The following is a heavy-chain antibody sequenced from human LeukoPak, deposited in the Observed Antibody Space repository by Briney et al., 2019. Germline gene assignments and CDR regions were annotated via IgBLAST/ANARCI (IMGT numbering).Heavy chain of an antibody. CDR3: AKDMITFGGVIAKDY. CDR2: ISGSGGST. D-gene: IGHD3-16*02. Sequence: GGPLRLSCAASGLTFSSYGMSWVRQAPGKGLEWVSAISGSGGSTYYADSVKGRFTISRDNSKNTLYLQMNSLRAEDTAVYYCAKDMITFGGVIAKDYWGQGTLVTVSS. V-gene: IGHV3-23*01. J-gene: IGHJ4*02. CDR1: GLTFSSYG.